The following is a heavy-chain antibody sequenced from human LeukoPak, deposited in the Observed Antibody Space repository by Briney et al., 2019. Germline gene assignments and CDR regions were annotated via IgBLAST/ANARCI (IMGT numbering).Heavy chain of an antibody. V-gene: IGHV4-59*01. CDR1: GFTFSSYE. J-gene: IGHJ4*02. CDR3: ARSPELERHNFDY. CDR2: IYYSGST. D-gene: IGHD1-1*01. Sequence: GSLRLSCAASGFTFSSYEMNWVRQAPGKGLEWIGYIYYSGSTNYNPSLKSRVTISVDTSKNQFSLKLSSVTAADTAVYYCARSPELERHNFDYWGQGTLVTVSS.